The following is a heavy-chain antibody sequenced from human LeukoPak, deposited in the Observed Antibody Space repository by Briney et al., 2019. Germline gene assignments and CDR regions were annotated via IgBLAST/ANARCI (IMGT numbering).Heavy chain of an antibody. Sequence: ASVKVSCKASGYAFTKYDINWVRQATGQGLEWMGWMNPSSGNTGYAQELQGRVTMTRNSSISTAFMELSSLRSEDTAVYYCARGGTIYDSILEDAFDIWGQGTMVTVSS. CDR3: ARGGTIYDSILEDAFDI. J-gene: IGHJ3*02. V-gene: IGHV1-8*01. D-gene: IGHD3-22*01. CDR2: MNPSSGNT. CDR1: GYAFTKYD.